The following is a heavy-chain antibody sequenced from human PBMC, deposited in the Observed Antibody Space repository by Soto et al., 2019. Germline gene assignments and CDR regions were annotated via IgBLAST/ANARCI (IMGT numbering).Heavy chain of an antibody. Sequence: SETLSLTCTVSGGSVSSGSYYWSWIRQPPGKGLEWIGYIYYSGSTNYNPSLKSRVTISVDTSKNQFSLKLSSVTAADTPVYYCGRDSDSGFFGAYFDYWAQGTLVTVSS. CDR1: GGSVSSGSYY. D-gene: IGHD6-25*01. CDR2: IYYSGST. V-gene: IGHV4-61*01. CDR3: GRDSDSGFFGAYFDY. J-gene: IGHJ4*02.